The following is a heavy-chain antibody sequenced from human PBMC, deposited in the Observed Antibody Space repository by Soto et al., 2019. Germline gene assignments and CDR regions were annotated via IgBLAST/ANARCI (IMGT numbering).Heavy chain of an antibody. Sequence: GGSLRLSCGASGFIFSDYAMSWVRQAPGKGLEWVAVISGGGDSTNYADSVKGRFTISRDNSKRMVYLEMNSLRAEDTAIYYCAKGGNTNFYYYYYMDVWGNGTTVTVSS. D-gene: IGHD1-1*01. CDR3: AKGGNTNFYYYYYMDV. J-gene: IGHJ6*03. CDR1: GFIFSDYA. CDR2: ISGGGDST. V-gene: IGHV3-23*01.